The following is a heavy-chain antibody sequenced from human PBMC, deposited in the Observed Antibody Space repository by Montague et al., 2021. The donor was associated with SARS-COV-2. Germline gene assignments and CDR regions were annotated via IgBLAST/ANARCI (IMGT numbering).Heavy chain of an antibody. J-gene: IGHJ1*01. CDR1: GGAELRRRSE. D-gene: IGHD3-10*01. CDR2: LYKSKST. V-gene: IGHV4-61*01. CDR3: ARDSVAGP. Sequence: SETLSLTCTVSGGAELRRRSEEHTSELQSPWELVCRLLLYKSKSTNSNPSLKIRVTISVDTSKNQFSLKLIAVTAADTAVYYCARDSVAGPWGQGTLVNVYS.